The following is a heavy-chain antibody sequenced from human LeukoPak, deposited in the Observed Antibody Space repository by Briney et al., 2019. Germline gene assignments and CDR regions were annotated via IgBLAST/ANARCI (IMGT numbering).Heavy chain of an antibody. V-gene: IGHV3-7*03. D-gene: IGHD3-3*01. CDR3: ASLRFLEWLFDY. Sequence: PGGSLRLSCAASGFTFSNYAMSWVRQAPGKGLEWVANIKQDGSEKYYVDSVKGRFTISRDNAKNSLYLQMNSLRAEDTAVYYCASLRFLEWLFDYWGQGTLVTVSS. J-gene: IGHJ4*02. CDR2: IKQDGSEK. CDR1: GFTFSNYA.